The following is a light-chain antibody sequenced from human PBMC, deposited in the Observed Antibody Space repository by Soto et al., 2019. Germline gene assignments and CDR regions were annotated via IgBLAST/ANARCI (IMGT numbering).Light chain of an antibody. CDR3: QQYNNWPPT. CDR2: GAS. CDR1: QSVSIN. Sequence: EIVMTHSPATLAVSPGERATLSCRASQSVSINLAWYQQKPGQARRLLIYGASTRATGIPARFSGSGSGTEFTLTISSLQSEDFAVYYCQQYNNWPPTFGQGTKVDIK. J-gene: IGKJ1*01. V-gene: IGKV3-15*01.